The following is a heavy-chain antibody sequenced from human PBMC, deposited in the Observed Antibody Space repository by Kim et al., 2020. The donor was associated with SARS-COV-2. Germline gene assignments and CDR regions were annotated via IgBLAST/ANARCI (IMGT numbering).Heavy chain of an antibody. CDR3: ARPRGPGFSYHWFDR. Sequence: SETLSLTCTVSGGSISSSSYYWGWIRQPPGKGLEWIGNIFYSGSTYYNPSLKSRVTISIDMSKNHFSLNLSSVTAADTAVYYCARPRGPGFSYHWFDRWGQGTLVTVSS. CDR2: IFYSGST. J-gene: IGHJ5*02. D-gene: IGHD3-9*01. CDR1: GGSISSSSYY. V-gene: IGHV4-39*02.